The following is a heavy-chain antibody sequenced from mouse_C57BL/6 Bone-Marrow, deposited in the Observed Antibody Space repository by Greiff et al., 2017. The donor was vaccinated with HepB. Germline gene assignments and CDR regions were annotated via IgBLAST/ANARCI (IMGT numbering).Heavy chain of an antibody. CDR3: ARGTEARYFDY. Sequence: VQLQQPGAELVKPGASVKLSCKASGYTFTSYWMHWVKQRPGQGLEWIGMIHPNSGSTNYNEKFKSKATLTVDKSSRTAYMQLSSLTSEDSAVYYCARGTEARYFDYWGQGTTLTVSS. CDR1: GYTFTSYW. CDR2: IHPNSGST. J-gene: IGHJ2*01. V-gene: IGHV1-64*01. D-gene: IGHD3-3*01.